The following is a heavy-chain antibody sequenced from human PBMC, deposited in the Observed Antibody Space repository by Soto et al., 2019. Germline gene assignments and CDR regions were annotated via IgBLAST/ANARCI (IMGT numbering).Heavy chain of an antibody. D-gene: IGHD4-17*01. V-gene: IGHV3-74*01. CDR2: ITSDGSST. CDR1: GFTFSDYW. J-gene: IGHJ4*02. CDR3: ARDAVRHHFDY. Sequence: EVQLVESGGGSVQPGGSLRLSCAASGFTFSDYWMHWVRQAPGKGLVWVSRITSDGSSTSYADSVKGRFTISRDNAKNTLYLQMNSLRGEDTAVYYCARDAVRHHFDYWGQGTLVTVSS.